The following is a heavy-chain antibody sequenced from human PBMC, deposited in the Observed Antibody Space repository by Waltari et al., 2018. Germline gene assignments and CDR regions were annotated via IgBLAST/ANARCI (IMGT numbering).Heavy chain of an antibody. CDR2: IYTSGST. V-gene: IGHV4-4*07. J-gene: IGHJ1*01. CDR1: GGSISSYY. CDR3: ARVQYSSSWSGGYFQH. D-gene: IGHD6-13*01. Sequence: QVQLQESGPGLVKPSETLSLTCTVSGGSISSYYWSWIQQPAGKGLEWIGRIYTSGSTNYNPALKSRVTMSVDTSKNQFSLKLSSVTAADTAVYYCARVQYSSSWSGGYFQHWGQGTLVTVSS.